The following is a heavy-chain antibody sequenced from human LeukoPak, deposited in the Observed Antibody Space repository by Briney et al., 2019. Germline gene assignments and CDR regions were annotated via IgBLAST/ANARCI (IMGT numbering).Heavy chain of an antibody. CDR3: ARYRRRRSAAGPSYYFDY. CDR2: IYHSGST. V-gene: IGHV4-38-2*02. J-gene: IGHJ4*02. D-gene: IGHD6-13*01. Sequence: PSETLSLTCTVSGYSISSGYYWGWIRQPPGKGLEWIGSIYHSGSTYYNPSLKSRGTISVDTPKNQFSLKLSSVTAADTAVYYCARYRRRRSAAGPSYYFDYWGQGTLVTVSS. CDR1: GYSISSGYY.